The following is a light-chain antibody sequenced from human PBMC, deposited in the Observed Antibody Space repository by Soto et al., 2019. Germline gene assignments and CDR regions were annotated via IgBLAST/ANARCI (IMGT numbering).Light chain of an antibody. Sequence: DIQMTQSPSTLSASVGDRVTITCRASQSIGSWLAWYQQKPGNAPKLLIFKASSLESGVPSRFSGSGSGTEFTLTISSLQPDDFATYFCQQYNTYPWTFGQGTKVDIK. J-gene: IGKJ1*01. CDR2: KAS. V-gene: IGKV1-5*03. CDR1: QSIGSW. CDR3: QQYNTYPWT.